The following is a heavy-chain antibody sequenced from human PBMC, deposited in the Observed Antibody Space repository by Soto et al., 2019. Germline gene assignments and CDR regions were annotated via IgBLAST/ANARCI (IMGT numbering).Heavy chain of an antibody. CDR2: IIPIFGTT. CDR1: GGTFNTYT. CDR3: GRIPRYSFPTSDPLDN. Sequence: QVQLVQSGTDVKKPGSSVTVSCKASGGTFNTYTFSWVRQAPGQGLEWMGSIIPIFGTTHYAPSFQGRLSITADQSSTTTYMELRSLTSHDTALYYCGRIPRYSFPTSDPLDNWGQGTLVTVSP. D-gene: IGHD1-26*01. J-gene: IGHJ1*01. V-gene: IGHV1-69*01.